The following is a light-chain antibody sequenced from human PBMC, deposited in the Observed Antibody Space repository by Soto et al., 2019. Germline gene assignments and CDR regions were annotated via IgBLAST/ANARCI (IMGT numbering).Light chain of an antibody. V-gene: IGKV1-39*01. Sequence: DIQMTQSPSSLSASVGDRVTITCRASQSISSYLNWYQQKPGKAPKLLIYAASSLQSGVPSRFSGSGSGTDFTLTISFLKPEDFATYYCQQSYSTPQTFGQGTKVNIK. CDR2: AAS. CDR3: QQSYSTPQT. J-gene: IGKJ1*01. CDR1: QSISSY.